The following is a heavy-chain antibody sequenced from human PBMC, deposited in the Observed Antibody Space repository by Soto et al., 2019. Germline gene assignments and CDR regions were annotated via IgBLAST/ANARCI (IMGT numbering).Heavy chain of an antibody. CDR3: AMGLAAAGTLDY. CDR2: ISGSGGTP. D-gene: IGHD6-13*01. Sequence: QPGGSLRLSCAASGFTFSSSAMSWVRQAPGRGLEWVSAISGSGGTPYYADSVKGRFTISRDNSRNTLYLVLNSLRAEDTAVYYCAMGLAAAGTLDYWGQGSLVTVFS. V-gene: IGHV3-23*01. J-gene: IGHJ4*02. CDR1: GFTFSSSA.